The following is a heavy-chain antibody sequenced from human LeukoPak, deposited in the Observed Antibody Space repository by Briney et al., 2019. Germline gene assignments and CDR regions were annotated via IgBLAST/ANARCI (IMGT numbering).Heavy chain of an antibody. CDR3: AMALDY. J-gene: IGHJ4*02. CDR1: GFTFSNYL. CDR2: ISHSGSSI. Sequence: GGSLRLSCVASGFTFSNYLMYWVRQAPGKGLEWVSGISHSGSSIYYADSVKGRFTISRDNSKNTLYLQMDRLRVEDTAVYYCAMALDYWGQGTLVTVSS. V-gene: IGHV3-23*01.